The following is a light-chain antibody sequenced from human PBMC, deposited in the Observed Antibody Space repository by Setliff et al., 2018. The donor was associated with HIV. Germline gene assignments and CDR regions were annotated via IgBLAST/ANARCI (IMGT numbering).Light chain of an antibody. CDR1: NSNIGSGSD. Sequence: QSALTQPPSVSGAPGQRVTISCTGTNSNIGSGSDVHWYQFLPEAAPRLLIYSDDNRPSGVPARFSGSKSGISASLAITGLQAEDEGDYYCQSYDDSLSVSIFGGGTKVTVL. V-gene: IGLV1-40*01. J-gene: IGLJ2*01. CDR2: SDD. CDR3: QSYDDSLSVSI.